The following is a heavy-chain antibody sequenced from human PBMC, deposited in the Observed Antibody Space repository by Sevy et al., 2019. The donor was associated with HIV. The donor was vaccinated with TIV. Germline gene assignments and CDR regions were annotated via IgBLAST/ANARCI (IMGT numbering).Heavy chain of an antibody. CDR3: AIPYYDSSGYLDY. V-gene: IGHV1-8*01. CDR2: MNPNSGNT. J-gene: IGHJ4*02. Sequence: ASVKVSCKASGYTFISYYINWVRQATGQGLEWMGWMNPNSGNTGYAQKFQGRVTMTRNTSISTAYMELSSLRSEDTAVYYCAIPYYDSSGYLDYWGQGTLVTVSS. D-gene: IGHD3-22*01. CDR1: GYTFISYY.